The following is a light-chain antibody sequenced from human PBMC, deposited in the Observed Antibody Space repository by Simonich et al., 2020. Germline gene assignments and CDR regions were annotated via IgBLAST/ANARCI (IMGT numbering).Light chain of an antibody. J-gene: IGLJ3*02. CDR2: KES. CDR1: KLGDKN. Sequence: SYELTQPPSVSVSPGQTASFTCSCEKLGDKNACWYQHKPGRSPLLVFYKESKRPSGIPGRFSCSKSGNTASLTISGLKAEDEADYYCSSYTSSSTWVFGGGTKLTVL. V-gene: IGLV3-1*01. CDR3: SSYTSSSTWV.